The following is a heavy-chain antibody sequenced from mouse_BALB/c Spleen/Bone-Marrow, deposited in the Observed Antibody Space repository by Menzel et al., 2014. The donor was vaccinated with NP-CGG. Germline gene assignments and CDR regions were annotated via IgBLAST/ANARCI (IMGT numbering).Heavy chain of an antibody. CDR2: IDPYYGGT. V-gene: IGHV1-39*01. J-gene: IGHJ4*01. CDR3: AKSVSLRAMDY. CDR1: GYSFTGNN. Sequence: EVKLVESGPELEKPGASVKMSCKASGYSFTGNNMNWVKQSNGKSLEWIGGIDPYYGGTSYNQKFKGKATLTVDTSSSTSYMQRKILTSEDSAVYYCAKSVSLRAMDYWGQGTSVSVSS. D-gene: IGHD6-2*01.